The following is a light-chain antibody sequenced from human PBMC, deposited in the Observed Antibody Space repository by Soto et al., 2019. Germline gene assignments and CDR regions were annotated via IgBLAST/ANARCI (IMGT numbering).Light chain of an antibody. J-gene: IGLJ1*01. CDR1: SSDVGGYNY. V-gene: IGLV2-14*03. CDR2: DVS. Sequence: QSALTQPASVSVSPGQSITISCTGTSSDVGGYNYVSWYQHHPGKAPKLMIYDVSNRPSGVSNRFSGSKSGNTASLTISGLQAEDEADYYCSSYRSSSILVFGTGTKLTVL. CDR3: SSYRSSSILV.